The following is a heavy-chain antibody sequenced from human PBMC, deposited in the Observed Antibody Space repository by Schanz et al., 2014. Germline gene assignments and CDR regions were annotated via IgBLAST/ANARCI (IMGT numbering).Heavy chain of an antibody. J-gene: IGHJ4*02. V-gene: IGHV3-9*01. Sequence: EVQLVESGGGLVQPGRSLRLSCAASGFTFDDHAMHWVRQVPGKGLEWVSGISWNSGNIAYADSVKGRFTISRDNAKNSRYLQMNSLSPEDTALYYCAKVQSHTLYGGNSCFDYWGQGTLVTVSS. CDR1: GFTFDDHA. D-gene: IGHD2-21*02. CDR2: ISWNSGNI. CDR3: AKVQSHTLYGGNSCFDY.